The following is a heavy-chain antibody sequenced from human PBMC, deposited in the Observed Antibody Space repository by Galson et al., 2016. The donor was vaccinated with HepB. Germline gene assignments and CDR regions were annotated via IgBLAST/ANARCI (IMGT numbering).Heavy chain of an antibody. CDR1: GFTFDDYV. CDR2: ITGDGDRT. CDR3: ANGGFPYFYGMDV. Sequence: SLRLSCAASGFTFDDYVMHWVRQAPGKGLEWVSLITGDGDRTYYSDSVKGRFTISRDNSKNSLYLQMNSLRAEDTALYFCANGGFPYFYGMDVWGQGTTVTVSS. J-gene: IGHJ6*02. D-gene: IGHD2-15*01. V-gene: IGHV3-43*02.